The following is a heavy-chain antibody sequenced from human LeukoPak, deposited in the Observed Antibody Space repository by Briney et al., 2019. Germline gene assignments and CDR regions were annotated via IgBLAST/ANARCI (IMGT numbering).Heavy chain of an antibody. D-gene: IGHD2-2*01. CDR1: GFTFSDYY. CDR3: ARDLVVPAANYYYYYGMDV. CDR2: ISSSGSTI. J-gene: IGHJ6*02. Sequence: GGSPRLSCAASGFTFSDYYMSWIRQAPGKGLEWVSYISSSGSTIYYADSVKGRFTISRDNAKNSLYLQMNSLRAEDTAVYYCARDLVVPAANYYYYYGMDVWGQGTTVTVSS. V-gene: IGHV3-11*01.